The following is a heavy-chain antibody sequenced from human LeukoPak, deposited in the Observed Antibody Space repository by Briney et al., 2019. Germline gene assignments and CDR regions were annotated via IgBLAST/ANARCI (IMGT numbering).Heavy chain of an antibody. CDR3: ARDNSDPYYYDSSGYFRFGYYIDY. V-gene: IGHV4-4*07. D-gene: IGHD3-22*01. CDR2: IYTSGST. J-gene: IGHJ4*02. CDR1: GVSISSYY. Sequence: NPSETLSLTCTVSGVSISSYYWSWIRQPAGKGLEWIGRIYTSGSTNYNPSLKSRVTMSVDTSKNQFSLKLSSVTAADAAVYYCARDNSDPYYYDSSGYFRFGYYIDYWGQGTLVTVSS.